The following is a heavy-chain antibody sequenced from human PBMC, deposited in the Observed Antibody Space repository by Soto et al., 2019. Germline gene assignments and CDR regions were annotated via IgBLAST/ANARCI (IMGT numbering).Heavy chain of an antibody. Sequence: PGGSLRLSCAASGFTFSSYAMHWVRQAPGKGLEWVAVISYDGSNKYYADSVKGRFTISRDNSKNTLYLQMNSLRAEDTAVYYCARAGNLAFLDYWGHGTLVTVSS. CDR1: GFTFSSYA. V-gene: IGHV3-30-3*01. CDR3: ARAGNLAFLDY. J-gene: IGHJ4*01. CDR2: ISYDGSNK.